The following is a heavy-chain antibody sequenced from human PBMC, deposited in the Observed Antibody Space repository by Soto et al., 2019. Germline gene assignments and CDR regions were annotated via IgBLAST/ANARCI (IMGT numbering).Heavy chain of an antibody. V-gene: IGHV1-69*13. CDR1: GGTFSSYA. Sequence: SVKVPCKASGGTFSSYAISWVRQAPGQGLEWMGGIIPIFGTANYAQKFQGRVTITADESTSTAYMELSSLRSEDTAVYYCARGNYGSGSYSYYYYYGMDVWGQGTTVTVSS. CDR3: ARGNYGSGSYSYYYYYGMDV. J-gene: IGHJ6*02. CDR2: IIPIFGTA. D-gene: IGHD3-10*01.